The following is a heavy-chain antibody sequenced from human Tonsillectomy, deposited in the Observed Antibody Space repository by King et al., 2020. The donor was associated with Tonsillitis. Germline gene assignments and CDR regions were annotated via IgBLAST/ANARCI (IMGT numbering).Heavy chain of an antibody. CDR2: TRDKANSYTT. J-gene: IGHJ4*02. CDR1: GFSFSDHY. CDR3: ARDRRVGAAFSFDY. Sequence: VQLVESGGGLVQPGGSLRLSCAASGFSFSDHYMDWVRQTPGKGLEWVGRTRDKANSYTTEYAASVKGRFTISRDDSKSSLYLQMNSLKTEDTAVYYCARDRRVGAAFSFDYWGQGTLVTVSS. D-gene: IGHD1-26*01. V-gene: IGHV3-72*01.